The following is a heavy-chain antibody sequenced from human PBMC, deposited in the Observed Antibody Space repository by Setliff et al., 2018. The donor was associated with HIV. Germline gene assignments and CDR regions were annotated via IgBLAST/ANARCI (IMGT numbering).Heavy chain of an antibody. V-gene: IGHV4-59*01. Sequence: PSETLSLTCTVSGVSISDYYWSWIRQPPGKGLEWIGYIDDRGHTNYSPSLKSRVTISVDTSKNHFYLELNSVTAADTAVYYCARSTPSVGYISEHWGQGTLVTVSS. D-gene: IGHD6-25*01. J-gene: IGHJ4*02. CDR1: GVSISDYY. CDR3: ARSTPSVGYISEH. CDR2: IDDRGHT.